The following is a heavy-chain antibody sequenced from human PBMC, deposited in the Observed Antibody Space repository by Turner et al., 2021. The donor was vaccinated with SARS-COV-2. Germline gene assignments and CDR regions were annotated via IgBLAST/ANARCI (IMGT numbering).Heavy chain of an antibody. CDR1: EFTVSSNY. CDR3: ARQLWLRGGFDY. D-gene: IGHD5-18*01. CDR2: IYSGGSP. J-gene: IGHJ4*02. V-gene: IGHV3-66*04. Sequence: EVQLVESGGGLVKPGGSLRLSCAASEFTVSSNYMSWVRQAPGKGLEWVSVIYSGGSPYYADSVKGRFTISRDNSKNTLYLQMNSLRAEDTAVYYCARQLWLRGGFDYWGQGTLVTVSS.